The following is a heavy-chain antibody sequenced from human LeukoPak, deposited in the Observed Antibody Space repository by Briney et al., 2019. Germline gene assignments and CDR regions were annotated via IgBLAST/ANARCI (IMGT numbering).Heavy chain of an antibody. CDR1: GFTFSSYA. J-gene: IGHJ3*02. D-gene: IGHD3-22*01. CDR2: ISGGGGAT. Sequence: PGGSLRLSCAASGFTFSSYAMSWVRQAPGKGLEWVSGISGGGGATYYADSVKGRFTISRDNAKNSLYLQMNSLRAEDTAVYYCARAYDSPGGAAFDIWGQGTMVTVSS. V-gene: IGHV3-23*01. CDR3: ARAYDSPGGAAFDI.